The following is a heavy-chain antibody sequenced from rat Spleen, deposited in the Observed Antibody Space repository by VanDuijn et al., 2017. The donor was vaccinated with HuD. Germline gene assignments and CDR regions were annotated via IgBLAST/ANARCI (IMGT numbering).Heavy chain of an antibody. D-gene: IGHD4-3*01. CDR3: TREGSGFDY. CDR2: ITNTGGST. CDR1: GFTFNNYW. Sequence: EVQLVESGGGLVQPGRSLKLSCVASGFTFNNYWMTWIRQAPGKGLEWVASITNTGGSTYYPDSVKGRFTISKDNAKSTRQLQMNSLRSEGTANYYCTREGSGFDYWRQGVMVTVSS. V-gene: IGHV5-31*01. J-gene: IGHJ2*01.